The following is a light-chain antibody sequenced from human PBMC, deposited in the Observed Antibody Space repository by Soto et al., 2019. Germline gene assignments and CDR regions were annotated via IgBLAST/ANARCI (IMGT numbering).Light chain of an antibody. J-gene: IGKJ2*01. Sequence: DIQMTQSPSSLSASVGDRVTITCRASQSISSYLNWYQQKPGKAPKLLIYAASSLQSGVPSRFSGSGSGTDFTLTISSLQPEDFATDYCQQSYSTPPYTFGQGTKLEIE. CDR3: QQSYSTPPYT. V-gene: IGKV1-39*01. CDR2: AAS. CDR1: QSISSY.